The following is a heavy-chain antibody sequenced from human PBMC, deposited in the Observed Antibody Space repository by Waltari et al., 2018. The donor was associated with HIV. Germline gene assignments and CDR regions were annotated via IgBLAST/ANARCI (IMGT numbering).Heavy chain of an antibody. Sequence: QLVESGGGVVQPGGSLKLSCAASGFSFSNYAMHWVRQAPGKGVGGVALISFDGENKKYGESVKGRFTVSRDNSKNTVYLQMNSLRPGDTAVYYCAREGDCFSNKCSGGLMSYWGQGTLVTVSS. V-gene: IGHV3-30*04. D-gene: IGHD3-16*01. J-gene: IGHJ4*02. CDR1: GFSFSNYA. CDR3: AREGDCFSNKCSGGLMSY. CDR2: ISFDGENK.